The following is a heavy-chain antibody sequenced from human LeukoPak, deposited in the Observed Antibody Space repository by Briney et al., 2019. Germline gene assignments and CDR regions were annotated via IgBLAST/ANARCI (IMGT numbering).Heavy chain of an antibody. J-gene: IGHJ3*01. D-gene: IGHD1-26*01. Sequence: PGGSLRLSCAASGFTFSGHWVSWVRQAPAKGLEWVAQVNGDGSQIYYTDFVKGRFTTSRDNAKNSLYLQMNGLRAEDTAVYYCVAWGKSGNPWGQGTMVIVSS. CDR1: GFTFSGHW. V-gene: IGHV3-7*01. CDR3: VAWGKSGNP. CDR2: VNGDGSQI.